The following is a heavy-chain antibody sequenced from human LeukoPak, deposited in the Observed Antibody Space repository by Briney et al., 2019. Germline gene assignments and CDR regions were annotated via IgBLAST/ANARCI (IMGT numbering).Heavy chain of an antibody. Sequence: PSETLSLTCTVSGGSISSYYWSWIRQPPGKGLEWIGYIYYSGSTNYNPSLKSRVTISVDTSKNQFPLKLSSVTAADTAVYYCAREYDIVATRFFDYWGQGTLVTVSS. V-gene: IGHV4-59*01. D-gene: IGHD5-12*01. J-gene: IGHJ4*02. CDR2: IYYSGST. CDR1: GGSISSYY. CDR3: AREYDIVATRFFDY.